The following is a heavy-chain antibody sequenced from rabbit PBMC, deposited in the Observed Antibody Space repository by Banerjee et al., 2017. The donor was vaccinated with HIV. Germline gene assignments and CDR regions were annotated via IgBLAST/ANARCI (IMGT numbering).Heavy chain of an antibody. CDR2: IGAGKGRT. CDR3: ARKIVSGADNL. CDR1: GFDISSYA. J-gene: IGHJ4*01. V-gene: IGHV1S47*01. D-gene: IGHD4-1*01. Sequence: QEQLKETGGGLVQPGGSLTLSCKASGFDISSYAIRWVRQAPGKGLEWIGTIGAGKGRTYYASWVNGRFTISSDNAQNTVDLRMDSLTAADTATYFCARKIVSGADNLWGPGTLSPS.